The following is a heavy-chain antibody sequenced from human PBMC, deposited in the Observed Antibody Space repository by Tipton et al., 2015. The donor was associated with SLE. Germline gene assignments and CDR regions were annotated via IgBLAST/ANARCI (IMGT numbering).Heavy chain of an antibody. CDR2: INGSGST. V-gene: IGHV4-34*01. Sequence: TPSLTCVVYGGSFSGFYWSWIRQPPGKGLEWIGEINGSGSTNYNPCLKSRVTISVDTSKNQFSLKLSSVTAADTAVYYCASGGVTAAPTDYWGQGTLVTVSS. J-gene: IGHJ4*02. CDR1: GGSFSGFY. CDR3: ASGGVTAAPTDY. D-gene: IGHD6-13*01.